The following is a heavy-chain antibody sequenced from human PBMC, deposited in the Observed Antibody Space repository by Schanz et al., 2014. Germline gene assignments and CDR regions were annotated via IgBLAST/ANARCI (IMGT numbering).Heavy chain of an antibody. D-gene: IGHD4-17*01. V-gene: IGHV1-18*01. CDR3: ATLDYADSVS. J-gene: IGHJ5*02. CDR1: GYTFISYG. Sequence: QVQLVQSGAEVRKPGASVKVSCKASGYTFISYGISWVRQAPGQGLEWLGWISGSNGNTNYAQKLQGRVTMTTDTSTSTAYMELRSLRSDDTAVYYCATLDYADSVSWGQGTLVTVSS. CDR2: ISGSNGNT.